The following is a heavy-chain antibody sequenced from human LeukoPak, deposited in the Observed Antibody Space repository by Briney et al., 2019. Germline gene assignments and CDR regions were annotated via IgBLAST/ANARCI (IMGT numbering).Heavy chain of an antibody. CDR2: ISSSGSTI. D-gene: IGHD3-9*01. V-gene: IGHV3-11*01. J-gene: IGHJ4*02. CDR1: GSTCSDCD. CDR3: ARDYDILSF. Sequence: SPRPTKELPGSTCSDCDLSWVRDAPWKELEWVSYISSSGSTIYYADSVKGRFTISRDNAKNSLYLQMNSLRAEDTAVYHCARDYDILSFWGQGTLVTVSS.